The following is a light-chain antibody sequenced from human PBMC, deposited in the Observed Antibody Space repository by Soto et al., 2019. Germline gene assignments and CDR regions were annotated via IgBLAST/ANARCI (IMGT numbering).Light chain of an antibody. J-gene: IGLJ1*01. CDR1: SIDVGSYNL. Sequence: QSVLTQPASVSGSPGQSITISCTGTSIDVGSYNLVSWYQQHPGKAPKLIIYEVNKGPSGVSNRFSGSKSGNTASLTISGLQTEDEADYYCCSYAPSSALFGTGTKVTVL. V-gene: IGLV2-23*02. CDR2: EVN. CDR3: CSYAPSSAL.